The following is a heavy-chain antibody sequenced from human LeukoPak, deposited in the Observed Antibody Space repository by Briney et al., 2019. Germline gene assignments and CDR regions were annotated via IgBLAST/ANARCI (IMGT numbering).Heavy chain of an antibody. CDR2: IYYSGST. D-gene: IGHD2-15*01. V-gene: IGHV4-59*08. Sequence: SETLSLTCTVSGGSISSYYWSWIRQPPRKGLEWIGYIYYSGSTNYNPSLKSRVTISVDTSKNQFSLKLSSVTAADTAVYYCARIDCSGGSCLHDYWGQGTLVTVSS. CDR1: GGSISSYY. J-gene: IGHJ4*02. CDR3: ARIDCSGGSCLHDY.